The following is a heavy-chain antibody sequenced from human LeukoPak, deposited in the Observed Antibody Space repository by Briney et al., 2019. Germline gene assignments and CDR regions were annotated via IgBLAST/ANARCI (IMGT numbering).Heavy chain of an antibody. D-gene: IGHD2-2*01. V-gene: IGHV1-46*01. CDR2: INPSAGST. J-gene: IGHJ4*02. Sequence: ASVKVSCKASGYTFTSYAMHWVRQAPGQGLEWMGIINPSAGSTIYAQKFQGRVTMTRDTSTSTVYMELSSLRSEDTAVYYCARPEHCSSTNCFGGYFDYWGQGTLVTVSS. CDR1: GYTFTSYA. CDR3: ARPEHCSSTNCFGGYFDY.